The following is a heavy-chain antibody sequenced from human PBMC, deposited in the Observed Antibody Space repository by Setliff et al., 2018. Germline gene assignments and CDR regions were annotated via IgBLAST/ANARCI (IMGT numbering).Heavy chain of an antibody. J-gene: IGHJ6*03. D-gene: IGHD6-19*01. Sequence: SETLSLTCSVSGGSISSGSDYWTWIRQPAGKALEWIGHIYASGSTKYNSSLGSRVTISEDTSMNQFSLKLSSVTAADTAVYFCARAISGWYSSHYYYMDVWGKGTAVTVSS. CDR3: ARAISGWYSSHYYYMDV. V-gene: IGHV4-61*09. CDR2: IYASGST. CDR1: GGSISSGSDY.